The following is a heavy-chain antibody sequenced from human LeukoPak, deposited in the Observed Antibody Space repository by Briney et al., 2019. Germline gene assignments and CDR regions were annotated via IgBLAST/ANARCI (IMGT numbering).Heavy chain of an antibody. D-gene: IGHD5-18*01. J-gene: IGHJ5*02. CDR2: NYYSGST. Sequence: SETLSLTCTVSGGSISSSTYYWGWVRQPPGKGLEWIGSNYYSGSTFHNPSLQSRVTIPVDTSKNQFSLKLRSVTAADTAVYYCASHVRGYSKFDLWGQGTLVTVSS. CDR3: ASHVRGYSKFDL. V-gene: IGHV4-39*01. CDR1: GGSISSSTYY.